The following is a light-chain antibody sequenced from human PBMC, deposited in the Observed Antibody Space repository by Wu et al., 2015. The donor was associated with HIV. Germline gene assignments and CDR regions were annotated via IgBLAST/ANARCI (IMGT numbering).Light chain of an antibody. CDR2: STF. J-gene: IGKJ2*01. Sequence: EIVLTQSPVTLSSSPGESASLSCRASQNVDTNYFAWYQQKPRQPPRLLIYSTFNRAAGISDRFRGSGSGTDFTLTISRLEPGDFAVYYCQLYGTSQDTFGQGTKLEIK. CDR3: QLYGTSQDT. V-gene: IGKV3-20*01. CDR1: QNVDTNY.